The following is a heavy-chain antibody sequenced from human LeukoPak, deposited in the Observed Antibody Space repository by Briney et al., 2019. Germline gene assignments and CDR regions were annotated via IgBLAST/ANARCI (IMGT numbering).Heavy chain of an antibody. Sequence: PGESLKISCKGSGYSFTSYWIGWVRQMPGKGLEWMGIIYPGDCDTRYSPSFQGQVTISADKSISTAYLQWSSLKASDTAMYYCARQRDSAYYDFWSGYFFFDYWGQGTLVTVSS. CDR3: ARQRDSAYYDFWSGYFFFDY. CDR2: IYPGDCDT. V-gene: IGHV5-51*01. CDR1: GYSFTSYW. J-gene: IGHJ4*02. D-gene: IGHD3-3*01.